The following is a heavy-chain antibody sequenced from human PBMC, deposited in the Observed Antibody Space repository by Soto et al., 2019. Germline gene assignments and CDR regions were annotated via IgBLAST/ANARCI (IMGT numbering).Heavy chain of an antibody. Sequence: QVQLVESGGGVVQPGRSLRLSCAASGFTFSSYAMHWVRQAPGKGLEWVAVISYDGSNKYYADSVKGRFTISRDNSKNTLYLQMNSLRAEDTAVYYCARDMGELPMVYGMDVWGQGTTVTVSS. CDR1: GFTFSSYA. J-gene: IGHJ6*02. D-gene: IGHD1-26*01. CDR2: ISYDGSNK. V-gene: IGHV3-30-3*01. CDR3: ARDMGELPMVYGMDV.